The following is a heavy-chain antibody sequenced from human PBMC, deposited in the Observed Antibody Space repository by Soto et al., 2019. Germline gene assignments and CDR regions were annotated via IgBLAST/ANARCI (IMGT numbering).Heavy chain of an antibody. D-gene: IGHD3-10*01. J-gene: IGHJ6*02. Sequence: PSETLSLTCTVAGGTIISSSYYWGRNSKPPGKGLEWIGSIYYSGSTYYNPSLKSRVTISVDTSKNQFSLKLSSVTAADTAVYYCARHGVRGEKYYYYGMDVWGQGTTVTVSS. CDR3: ARHGVRGEKYYYYGMDV. CDR1: GGTIISSSYY. CDR2: IYYSGST. V-gene: IGHV4-39*01.